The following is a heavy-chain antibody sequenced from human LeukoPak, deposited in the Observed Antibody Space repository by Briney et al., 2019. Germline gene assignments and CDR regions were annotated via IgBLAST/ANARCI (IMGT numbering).Heavy chain of an antibody. CDR2: IYTSGST. V-gene: IGHV4-4*07. J-gene: IGHJ4*02. CDR1: GGSISSYY. Sequence: SETLSLTCTVSGGSISSYYWSWIRQPAGKGLEWIGRIYTSGSTNYNPSLKSRVTISVDTSKNQFSLKLSSVTAADTAVYYCARVRGYYDSSGYYYVKVAYFDYWGQGTLVTVSS. D-gene: IGHD3-22*01. CDR3: ARVRGYYDSSGYYYVKVAYFDY.